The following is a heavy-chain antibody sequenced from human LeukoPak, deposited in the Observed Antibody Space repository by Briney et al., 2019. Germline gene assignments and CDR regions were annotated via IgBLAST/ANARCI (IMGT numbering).Heavy chain of an antibody. V-gene: IGHV4-4*02. Sequence: PSGTLSLTCAVSGGSISSSNWWSWVRQPPGKGLEWIGEIYHSGSANYNPSLKSRVTISVDTSKDQFSLKLTSVTAADTAVYYCAASGYSTRWYYYDFWGQGTLVTVSS. CDR2: IYHSGSA. CDR3: AASGYSTRWYYYDF. D-gene: IGHD2-8*01. J-gene: IGHJ4*02. CDR1: GGSISSSNW.